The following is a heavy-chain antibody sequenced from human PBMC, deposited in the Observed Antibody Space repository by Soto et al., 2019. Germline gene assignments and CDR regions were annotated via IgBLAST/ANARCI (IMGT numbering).Heavy chain of an antibody. D-gene: IGHD1-7*01. Sequence: QVQLVQSGAEVKKPGASVKVSCKTSGYTFNIYGISWVRQAPGQGFEWMGWISPYNGNKRYAQNLQDRVTMTTDTSTSTAYMELRSLRSDDTALYYCARELSALGTIDYWGKGTLVTVSS. V-gene: IGHV1-18*01. CDR3: ARELSALGTIDY. CDR1: GYTFNIYG. CDR2: ISPYNGNK. J-gene: IGHJ4*02.